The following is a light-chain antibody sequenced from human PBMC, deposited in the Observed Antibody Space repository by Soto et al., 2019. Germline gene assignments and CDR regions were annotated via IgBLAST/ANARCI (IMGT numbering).Light chain of an antibody. CDR2: DAS. J-gene: IGKJ1*01. V-gene: IGKV3-11*01. CDR3: KPRRDWPPWT. Sequence: EIVLTQSPATLSLSPGERATLSCRARQSVSSYLAWYQQKPGQAPRLLIYDASNRATGIPARFSGSGSGTDFTITISGLEPEDFAVTYCKPRRDWPPWTFGKGKKVEL. CDR1: QSVSSY.